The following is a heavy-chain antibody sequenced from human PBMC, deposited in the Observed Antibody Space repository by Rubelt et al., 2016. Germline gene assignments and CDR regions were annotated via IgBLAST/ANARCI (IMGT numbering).Heavy chain of an antibody. CDR1: GGSISSSSYY. CDR3: ARGGKYSYDSWFDY. V-gene: IGHV4-39*01. J-gene: IGHJ4*02. Sequence: QLQLQESGPGLVKPSETLSLTCTVSGGSISSSSYYWGWIRQPPGKGLEWIGSIYYSGSTYYNPSLKSRVTISVDTSKNQFSLKLTSVTAADTAVYFCARGGKYSYDSWFDYWGQGTLVTVSS. D-gene: IGHD5-18*01. CDR2: IYYSGST.